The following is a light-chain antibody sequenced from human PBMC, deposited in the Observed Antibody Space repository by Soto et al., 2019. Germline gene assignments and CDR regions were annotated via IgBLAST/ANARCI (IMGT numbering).Light chain of an antibody. J-gene: IGKJ5*01. Sequence: DIQMTQSPSTLSASVGDRVTITCRASQSISSWLAWYQQKPGKAPKLLIYDASSLESGVPSRFSGSGSGTEFTLTICSLQPDDFATYYCQQYNGDAITFGQGTRLEIK. CDR3: QQYNGDAIT. CDR1: QSISSW. CDR2: DAS. V-gene: IGKV1-5*01.